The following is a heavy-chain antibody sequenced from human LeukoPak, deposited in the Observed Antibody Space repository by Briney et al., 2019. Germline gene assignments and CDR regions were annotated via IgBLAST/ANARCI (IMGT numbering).Heavy chain of an antibody. V-gene: IGHV4-31*03. CDR1: GGSISSGGYY. Sequence: PSQTLSLTCTVSGGSISSGGYYWSWIRQPPGKGLEWIGYIYYSGSTYYNPSLKSRVTISVDTSKNQFSLKLSSVTAADTAVYYCARKVTISHYFDYWGQGTLVTVSS. CDR2: IYYSGST. J-gene: IGHJ4*02. CDR3: ARKVTISHYFDY. D-gene: IGHD4-11*01.